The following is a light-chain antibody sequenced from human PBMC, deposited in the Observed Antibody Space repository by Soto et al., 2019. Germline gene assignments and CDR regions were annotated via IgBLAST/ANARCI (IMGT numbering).Light chain of an antibody. CDR2: EVS. Sequence: SVLTQPPPPSRAPGQSVTISCTGTSSDVGGYNYVSWYQQHPGKAPKLMIYEVSKRPSGVPDHFSGSKSGNTASLTVSGLQAEDEADYYCSSYAGSNNSLYVFGTGTKVTVL. J-gene: IGLJ1*01. CDR1: SSDVGGYNY. CDR3: SSYAGSNNSLYV. V-gene: IGLV2-8*01.